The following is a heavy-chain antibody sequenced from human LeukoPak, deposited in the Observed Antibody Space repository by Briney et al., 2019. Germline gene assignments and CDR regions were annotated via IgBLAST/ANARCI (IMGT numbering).Heavy chain of an antibody. Sequence: GGSLRLSCAVSGFTVSGNYMSWIRQGPGKGLEWVSLIYSDDTTLYADSVKGRFTISRDISKNTLYLQMSSLRAEDTAVYYCARRAGGYSHPYDYWGQGVLVTVSS. CDR3: ARRAGGYSHPYDY. CDR2: IYSDDTT. CDR1: GFTVSGNY. J-gene: IGHJ4*02. V-gene: IGHV3-53*01. D-gene: IGHD4-23*01.